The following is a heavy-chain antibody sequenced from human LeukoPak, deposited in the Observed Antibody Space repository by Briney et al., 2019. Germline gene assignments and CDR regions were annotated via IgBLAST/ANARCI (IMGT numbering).Heavy chain of an antibody. Sequence: SETLSLTCAVYGVSFSGYYWSWIRQPPGKGLEWIGEINHSGSTNYNPSLKSRVTISVDTSKNQFSLKLSSMTAADTAVYYCARGFYGSGSYYPITQYYFDYWGQGTLVTVSS. J-gene: IGHJ4*02. CDR1: GVSFSGYY. V-gene: IGHV4-34*01. CDR2: INHSGST. CDR3: ARGFYGSGSYYPITQYYFDY. D-gene: IGHD3-10*01.